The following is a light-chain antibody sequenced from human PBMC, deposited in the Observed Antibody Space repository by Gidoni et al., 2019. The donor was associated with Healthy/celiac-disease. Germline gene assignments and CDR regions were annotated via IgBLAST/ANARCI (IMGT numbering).Light chain of an antibody. CDR1: QSVLYSSNNKNY. CDR3: QQYYSTSYT. J-gene: IGKJ2*01. Sequence: DIVMTQSPDSLAVSLGERATINCKSSQSVLYSSNNKNYLAWYQQKPGQPPKLLIYWASTRESGVPDRFSGSGSGTDCTLTISSRQAEDVAVYYCQQYYSTSYTFGQGTKLEIK. V-gene: IGKV4-1*01. CDR2: WAS.